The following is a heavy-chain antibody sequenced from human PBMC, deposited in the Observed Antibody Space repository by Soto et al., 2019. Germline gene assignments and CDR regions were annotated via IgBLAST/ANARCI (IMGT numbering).Heavy chain of an antibody. Sequence: EVQLLESGGGLVQPGGSLRLSCSTSGFTFSTYVMNWVRQAPGKGLEWVSGLSGSGGTTYYADSVRGRFTISRDNSKNTLFLQMNSLRAEDTALYYCAKQRADYGSGSDTYYFDFWGQGTLVTVSS. CDR1: GFTFSTYV. D-gene: IGHD3-10*01. CDR3: AKQRADYGSGSDTYYFDF. V-gene: IGHV3-23*01. CDR2: LSGSGGTT. J-gene: IGHJ4*02.